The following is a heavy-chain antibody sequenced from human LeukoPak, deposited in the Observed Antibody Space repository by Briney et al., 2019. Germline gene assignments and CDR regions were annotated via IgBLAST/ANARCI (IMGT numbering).Heavy chain of an antibody. V-gene: IGHV3-23*01. Sequence: GASLRLSCAASGFTFSSYAMSWVRQAPGKGLEWVSGISGGGGGTFYADSVEGRFTISRDNSQNTLYLQINSLRAEDTAVYSCARRALVVAPYYWYFDLWGRGTLVTVSS. J-gene: IGHJ2*01. CDR2: ISGGGGGT. CDR3: ARRALVVAPYYWYFDL. D-gene: IGHD2-15*01. CDR1: GFTFSSYA.